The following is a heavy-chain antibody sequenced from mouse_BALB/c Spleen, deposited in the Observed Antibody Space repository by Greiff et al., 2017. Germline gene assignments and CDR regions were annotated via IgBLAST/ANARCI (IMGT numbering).Heavy chain of an antibody. J-gene: IGHJ3*01. Sequence: VQLQQSGAELVRPGALVKLSCKASGFNIKDYYMHWVKQRPEQGLEWIGWIDPENGNTIYDPKFQGKASITADTSSNTAYLQLSSLTSEDTAVYYCARRGNYPFAYWGQGTLVTVSA. CDR3: ARRGNYPFAY. CDR1: GFNIKDYY. V-gene: IGHV14-1*02. CDR2: IDPENGNT. D-gene: IGHD2-1*01.